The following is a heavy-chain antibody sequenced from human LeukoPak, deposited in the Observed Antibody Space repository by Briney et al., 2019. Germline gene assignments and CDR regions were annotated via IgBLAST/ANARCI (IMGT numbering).Heavy chain of an antibody. CDR3: ARTRYGSGSYYPY. J-gene: IGHJ4*02. D-gene: IGHD3-10*01. Sequence: ASVKVSCKASGYTFTGYYMHWVRQSPGQGLEWMGWINPNSCGTNYAQKFQGRVTMTRDTSISTAYMELSRLRSDDPAVYSCARTRYGSGSYYPYWGQGTLVTVSS. CDR2: INPNSCGT. V-gene: IGHV1-2*02. CDR1: GYTFTGYY.